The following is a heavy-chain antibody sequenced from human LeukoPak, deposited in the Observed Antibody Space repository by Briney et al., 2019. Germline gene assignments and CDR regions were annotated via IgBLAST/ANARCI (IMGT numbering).Heavy chain of an antibody. J-gene: IGHJ5*02. CDR1: GYTFTSYG. Sequence: ASVKVSCKSSGYTFTSYGLSWVRQPPGQGLEWMGWISAYNGNTNYAQKLQGRVTMTTDTSTSTAYMELRSLRSDDTAVYYCARAGTYYDILTGHGWFDPWGQGTLVTVSS. V-gene: IGHV1-18*01. CDR2: ISAYNGNT. D-gene: IGHD3-9*01. CDR3: ARAGTYYDILTGHGWFDP.